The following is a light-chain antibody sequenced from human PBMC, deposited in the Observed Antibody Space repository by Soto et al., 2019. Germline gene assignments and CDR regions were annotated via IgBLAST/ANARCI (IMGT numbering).Light chain of an antibody. V-gene: IGKV1-5*03. J-gene: IGKJ2*01. Sequence: DIQMTQSPSTLSASVGDTVTITCRARQNIGNWMAWYQQTPGKAPNLLIYRGSSRQSGVPSRFSGSGSGTEFTLSIVSLQPDDFAVYYCQQFNIYPYTFGRGTQLES. CDR2: RGS. CDR3: QQFNIYPYT. CDR1: QNIGNW.